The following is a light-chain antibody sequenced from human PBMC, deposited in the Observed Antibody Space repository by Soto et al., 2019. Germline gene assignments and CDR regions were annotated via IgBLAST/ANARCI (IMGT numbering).Light chain of an antibody. CDR3: QHYINYPIT. CDR1: QRISRW. V-gene: IGKV1-5*03. Sequence: DIQMTQSPSTLSASVGDSATITCRASQRISRWLAWYQQKPGKAPKLLIYKASSLESGVPSRFSGSGSGTEFTLTISSLQPDDFATYYCQHYINYPITFGQGTRLEIK. J-gene: IGKJ5*01. CDR2: KAS.